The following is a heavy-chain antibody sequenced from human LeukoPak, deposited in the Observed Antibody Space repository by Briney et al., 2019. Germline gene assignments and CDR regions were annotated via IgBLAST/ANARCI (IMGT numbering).Heavy chain of an antibody. CDR2: ISGSGGST. V-gene: IGHV3-23*01. CDR1: GFTLSSYA. Sequence: GGSLRLSCAASGFTLSSYAMSWVRQAPGEGLEWVSAISGSGGSTYYADSVKGRFTISRDNSKNTLYLQMNSLRAEDTAVYYCAKPQGTMIVVGSLDWGQGTLVTVSS. CDR3: AKPQGTMIVVGSLD. D-gene: IGHD3-22*01. J-gene: IGHJ4*02.